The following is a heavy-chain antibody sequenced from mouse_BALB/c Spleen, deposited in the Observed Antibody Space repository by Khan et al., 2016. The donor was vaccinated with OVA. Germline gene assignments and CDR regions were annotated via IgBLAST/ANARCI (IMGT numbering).Heavy chain of an antibody. V-gene: IGHV3-2*02. CDR1: GYSITSDYA. Sequence: EVQLQESGPGLVKPSQSLSLTCTVTGYSITSDYAWNWIRQFPGNRLEWMGYINYSGSTSKKPSLKSRMSISRDTSKNQIFLQLNSVTTEDTATXYCLRGRSYWGQGTLVTVSA. CDR3: LRGRSY. J-gene: IGHJ3*01. CDR2: INYSGST.